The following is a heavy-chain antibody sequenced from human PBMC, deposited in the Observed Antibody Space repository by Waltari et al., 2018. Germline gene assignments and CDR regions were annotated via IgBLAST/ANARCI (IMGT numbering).Heavy chain of an antibody. CDR1: GGTFSSYA. CDR2: SIPIFGTA. V-gene: IGHV1-69*08. Sequence: QVQLVQSGAEVKKPGSSVKVSCKASGGTFSSYAISWVRQAPGQGLEWMGRSIPIFGTANYAQKFQGRVTITADKSTSTAYMELSSLRSEDTAVYYCARVDVDPTVRAFDYYMDVWGKGTTVTVSS. CDR3: ARVDVDPTVRAFDYYMDV. D-gene: IGHD4-4*01. J-gene: IGHJ6*03.